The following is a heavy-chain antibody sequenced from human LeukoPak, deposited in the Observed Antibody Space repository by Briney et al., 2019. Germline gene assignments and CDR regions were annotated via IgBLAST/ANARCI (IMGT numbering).Heavy chain of an antibody. Sequence: SETLSLTCTVSGGSISSYYWSWIRQPPGKGLEWIGYIYYSGSTYYNPSLKSRVTISVDTSKNQFSLKLSSVTAADTAVYYCATNPLSDYGDYGLGYWGQGTLVTVSS. V-gene: IGHV4-59*06. CDR2: IYYSGST. J-gene: IGHJ4*02. D-gene: IGHD4-17*01. CDR3: ATNPLSDYGDYGLGY. CDR1: GGSISSYY.